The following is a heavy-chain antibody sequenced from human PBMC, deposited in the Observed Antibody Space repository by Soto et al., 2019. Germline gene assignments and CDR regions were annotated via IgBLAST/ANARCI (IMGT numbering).Heavy chain of an antibody. CDR2: IYPADSDT. CDR1: GYSFVSYW. CDR3: ARGRHPCSSTTCSRWFDP. Sequence: EVQLVQSGAEVKKPGESLKISCKGSGYSFVSYWIAWVRQKPGKGLEWMGTIYPADSDTRYSPSFQGQVTISVDLSITTAYLQWSSLRASDTAMYFCARGRHPCSSTTCSRWFDPWGQGTLVTVSS. V-gene: IGHV5-51*03. D-gene: IGHD2-2*01. J-gene: IGHJ5*02.